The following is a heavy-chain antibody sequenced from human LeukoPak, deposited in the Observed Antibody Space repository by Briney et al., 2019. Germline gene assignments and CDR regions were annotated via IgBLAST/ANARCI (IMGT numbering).Heavy chain of an antibody. V-gene: IGHV3-23*01. CDR1: GFSFSSYA. D-gene: IGHD6-19*01. CDR3: AKVDSSGWYPDDAFDV. CDR2: ISVSGADI. Sequence: GGSLRLSCAASGFSFSSYAISWVRQAPGKGLGWVSSISVSGADIYYADSVKCRFTTSRDKSKNTLYLQMTSLRAEDTAVYYCAKVDSSGWYPDDAFDVWGQGTTVTVS. J-gene: IGHJ3*01.